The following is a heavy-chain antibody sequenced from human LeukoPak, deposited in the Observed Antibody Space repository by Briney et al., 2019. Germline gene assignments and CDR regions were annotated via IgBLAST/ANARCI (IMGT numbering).Heavy chain of an antibody. J-gene: IGHJ5*02. V-gene: IGHV4-34*01. CDR2: INHSGST. D-gene: IGHD6-19*01. CDR3: ARLVAVAGTAAWFDP. CDR1: GGSFSGYY. Sequence: SETLSLTCAVYGGSFSGYYWSWIRQPPGKGLEWIGEINHSGSTNYNPSLKSRVTISVDTSKNQFSLKLSSVTAADTAVYYCARLVAVAGTAAWFDPWGQGTLVTVSS.